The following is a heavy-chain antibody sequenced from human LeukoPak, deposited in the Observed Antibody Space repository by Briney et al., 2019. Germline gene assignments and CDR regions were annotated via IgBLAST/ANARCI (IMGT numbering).Heavy chain of an antibody. CDR2: ISSSGSTI. J-gene: IGHJ4*02. CDR3: ARDPGYCSGGSCYDHFDY. Sequence: GGSLRLSCAASGFTFSSYEMNWVRQAPGKGLEWVSYISSSGSTIYYADTVKGRFTISRDNAKNSLYLQMNSLRAEDTAVYYCARDPGYCSGGSCYDHFDYWGQGTLVTVSS. CDR1: GFTFSSYE. D-gene: IGHD2-15*01. V-gene: IGHV3-48*03.